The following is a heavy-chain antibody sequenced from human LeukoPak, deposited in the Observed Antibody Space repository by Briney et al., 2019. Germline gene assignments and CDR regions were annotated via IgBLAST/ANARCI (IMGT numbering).Heavy chain of an antibody. Sequence: SETLSLTCTVSGGSISSNYWSWIRQPAGKGLEWIGRIYTSGSTNYNPSLKSRVIMSLDTSKNQFSLKLNSVTAADTAVYYCARQPPYYYGMDVWGRGTTVTVFS. CDR1: GGSISSNY. V-gene: IGHV4-4*07. J-gene: IGHJ6*02. CDR2: IYTSGST. CDR3: ARQPPYYYGMDV.